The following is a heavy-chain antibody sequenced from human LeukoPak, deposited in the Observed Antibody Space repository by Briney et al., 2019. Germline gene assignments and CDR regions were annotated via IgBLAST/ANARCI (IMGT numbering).Heavy chain of an antibody. CDR2: VFYSGGT. V-gene: IGHV4-59*08. D-gene: IGHD6-19*01. CDR3: ARHITVTYDAFDL. J-gene: IGHJ3*01. CDR1: GGSITGYY. Sequence: SETLSLTCTVSGGSITGYYWSWIRQPPGKGLEWIGYVFYSGGTLYNPSVNSRVSISVDTPKTQFSLKLTSVTAADTAVYYCARHITVTYDAFDLWGRGTMVTVSS.